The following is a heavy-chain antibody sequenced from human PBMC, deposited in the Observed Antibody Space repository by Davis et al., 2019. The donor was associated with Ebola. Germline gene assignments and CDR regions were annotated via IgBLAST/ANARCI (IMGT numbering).Heavy chain of an antibody. CDR1: GFTFNTSG. D-gene: IGHD5-12*01. CDR2: VWYDGNNE. V-gene: IGHV3-33*01. CDR3: ERGSSGYAEY. Sequence: GGSLRLSCAASGFTFNTSGMHWIRQAPGTALEWAASVWYDGNNEFYADSVKGRFTVSRDNSKSTISLQMNSLRAEDTAVYYCERGSSGYAEYWGQGTLVTVSS. J-gene: IGHJ4*02.